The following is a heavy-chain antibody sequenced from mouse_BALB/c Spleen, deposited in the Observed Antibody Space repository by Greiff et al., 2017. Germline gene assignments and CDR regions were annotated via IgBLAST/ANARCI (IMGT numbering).Heavy chain of an antibody. D-gene: IGHD2-1*01. CDR3: ARQGYYGNFFAY. CDR2: ISSGGGST. CDR1: GFAFSSYD. J-gene: IGHJ3*01. Sequence: VQLKESGGGLVKPGGSLKLSCAASGFAFSSYDMSWVRQTPEKRLEWVAYISSGGGSTYYPDTVKGRFTISRDNAKNTLYLQMSSLKSEDTAMYYCARQGYYGNFFAYWGQGTLVTVSA. V-gene: IGHV5-12-1*01.